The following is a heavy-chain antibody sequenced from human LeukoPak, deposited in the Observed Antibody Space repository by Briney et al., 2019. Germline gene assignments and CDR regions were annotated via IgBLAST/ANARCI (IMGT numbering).Heavy chain of an antibody. Sequence: GASVKVSCKASGDSFNNYPIHWVRQAPGQGPEWMGGIIPMFGLPEYPQTFQGRVTITADESTKTSYLDMSSLRSEDTGVYYCARVPYSSGWYFDYWGQGALVTVSS. J-gene: IGHJ4*02. V-gene: IGHV1-69*13. D-gene: IGHD6-19*01. CDR3: ARVPYSSGWYFDY. CDR1: GDSFNNYP. CDR2: IIPMFGLP.